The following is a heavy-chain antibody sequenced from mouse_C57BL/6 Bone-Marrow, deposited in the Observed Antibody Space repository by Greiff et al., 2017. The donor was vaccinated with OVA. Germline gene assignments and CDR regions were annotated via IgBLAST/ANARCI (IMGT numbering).Heavy chain of an antibody. V-gene: IGHV5-4*03. CDR1: GFTFSSYA. D-gene: IGHD1-1*01. CDR3: AKHSYYYGSDLAY. Sequence: EVMLVESGGGLVKPGGSLKLSCAASGFTFSSYAMSWVRQTPEKRLEWVATISDGGSYTYYPDNVKGRFTISRDNAKNNLYLQMSHLKSDDTAMYYCAKHSYYYGSDLAYWGQGTLVTVSA. CDR2: ISDGGSYT. J-gene: IGHJ3*01.